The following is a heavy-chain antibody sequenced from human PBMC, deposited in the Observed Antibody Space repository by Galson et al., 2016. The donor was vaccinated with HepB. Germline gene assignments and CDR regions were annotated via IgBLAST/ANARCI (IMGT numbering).Heavy chain of an antibody. CDR2: ISTRRTT. D-gene: IGHD3/OR15-3a*01. CDR1: GFVFSNFG. J-gene: IGHJ4*02. V-gene: IGHV3-23*01. Sequence: SLRLSCAASGFVFSNFGLSWVRQAPGKGLEWVASISTRRTTYYSDSVQGRFTSSRDNSNNTLCLQRNGMRAEDTAVNYCAKEGLVRGIFDHWGQGTLLTVSS. CDR3: AKEGLVRGIFDH.